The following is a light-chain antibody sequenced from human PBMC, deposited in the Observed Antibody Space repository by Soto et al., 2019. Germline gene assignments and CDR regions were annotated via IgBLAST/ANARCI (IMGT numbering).Light chain of an antibody. Sequence: DIQMTQSPSTLSASVGDRVTITCRASQSISVWLAWFQQKPGNAPKLLIYKASTLESGVPSRFIGSGSGTEFTLTISSLQPDDSATYFCQQYNNRWTFGQGTKVEI. CDR1: QSISVW. J-gene: IGKJ1*01. CDR2: KAS. V-gene: IGKV1-5*03. CDR3: QQYNNRWT.